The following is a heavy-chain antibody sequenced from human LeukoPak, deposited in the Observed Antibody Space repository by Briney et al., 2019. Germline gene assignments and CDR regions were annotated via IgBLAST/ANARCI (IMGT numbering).Heavy chain of an antibody. D-gene: IGHD2-15*01. CDR2: INPSGGST. Sequence: GAPVEVSCKASGYTFTSYYMHWVRQAPGQGLEWMGIINPSGGSTSYAQKFQGRVTMTRDTSTSTVYMELSSLRSEDTAVYYCAKTYCSGGSCHFDYWGQGTLVTVSS. V-gene: IGHV1-46*03. J-gene: IGHJ4*02. CDR1: GYTFTSYY. CDR3: AKTYCSGGSCHFDY.